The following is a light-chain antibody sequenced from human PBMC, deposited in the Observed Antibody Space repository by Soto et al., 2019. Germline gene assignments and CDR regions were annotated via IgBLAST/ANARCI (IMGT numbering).Light chain of an antibody. CDR2: DVS. J-gene: IGLJ1*01. CDR3: SSYTSSSTRV. Sequence: QSALTQPASVSGSPGQSITISCTGTSSDVGGYKYVSWYQQHPGEAPKLMIYDVSNRTSGVSNRFSGSKSGNTASLTISGLQAEDEADYYCSSYTSSSTRVFGTGTKVTVL. V-gene: IGLV2-14*01. CDR1: SSDVGGYKY.